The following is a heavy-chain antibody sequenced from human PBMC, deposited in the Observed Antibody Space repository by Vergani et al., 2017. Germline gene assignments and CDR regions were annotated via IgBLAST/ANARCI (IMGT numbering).Heavy chain of an antibody. Sequence: QVQLQESGPGLVKPSETLSVTCIVSGGSSSNDDSYWSWIRQPPGKGLEWIGYIYYSGSTYYNPSLESRLTISLDSSRTQFSLKLISVTAGDTAVYYCARASLRALVGYYYYMDVWGKGKTVVVSS. CDR1: GGSSSNDDSY. CDR3: ARASLRALVGYYYYMDV. J-gene: IGHJ6*03. CDR2: IYYSGST. D-gene: IGHD3-16*02. V-gene: IGHV4-30-4*08.